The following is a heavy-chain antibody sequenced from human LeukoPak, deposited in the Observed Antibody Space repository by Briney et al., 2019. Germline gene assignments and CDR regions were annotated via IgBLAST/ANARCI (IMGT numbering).Heavy chain of an antibody. Sequence: ASVKVSCKASGGTFSSYAISWVRQAPGQGLEWMGRIIPILGIANYAQKFQGRVTITADKSTSTAYMELSSLRSEDTAVYYCARDEGSTSEPSITMVRGVIGWFDPWGQGTLVTVSS. V-gene: IGHV1-69*04. CDR1: GGTFSSYA. CDR3: ARDEGSTSEPSITMVRGVIGWFDP. CDR2: IIPILGIA. J-gene: IGHJ5*02. D-gene: IGHD3-10*01.